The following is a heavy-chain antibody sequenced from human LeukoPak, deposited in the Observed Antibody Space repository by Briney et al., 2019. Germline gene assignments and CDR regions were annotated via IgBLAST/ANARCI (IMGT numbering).Heavy chain of an antibody. J-gene: IGHJ6*04. CDR2: IYYSGST. CDR1: GGSVSSGSYY. D-gene: IGHD4-17*01. V-gene: IGHV4-61*01. Sequence: PSETLSLTCTVSGGSVSSGSYYWSWIRQPPGTGLEWIGYIYYSGSTNYNPSLKSRVTISVDTSKNQFSLKLSSVTAADTAVYYCARRGLYGDYHYYYGMDVWGKGTTVTVSS. CDR3: ARRGLYGDYHYYYGMDV.